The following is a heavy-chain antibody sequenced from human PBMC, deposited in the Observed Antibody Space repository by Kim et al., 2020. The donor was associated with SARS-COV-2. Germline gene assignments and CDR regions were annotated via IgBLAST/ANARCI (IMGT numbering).Heavy chain of an antibody. V-gene: IGHV3-23*01. J-gene: IGHJ4*02. CDR3: AKAGNWSPFDD. Sequence: GGSLRLSCAASGFTLSNYGMSWVRQAPGKGLEWVSTFSSRGDNTFYADSVKGRFTISRDISKNTLYLQINSLRAEDTDIYFCAKAGNWSPFDDWGQGTLVTVSS. D-gene: IGHD1-1*01. CDR2: FSSRGDNT. CDR1: GFTLSNYG.